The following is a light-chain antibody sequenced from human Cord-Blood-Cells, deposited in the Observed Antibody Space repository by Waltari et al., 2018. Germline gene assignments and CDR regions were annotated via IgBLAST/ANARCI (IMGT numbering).Light chain of an antibody. CDR3: QQRSNWPPIT. CDR2: DAS. Sequence: EIVLTQSPATLSLSPGERATLSCRASQSVSSYLSWYQQKPGQAPRLLIYDASNRATGIPARFSGSGSGTDFTLIISSLEPEDLAVYYCQQRSNWPPITFGQGTRLEIK. J-gene: IGKJ5*01. CDR1: QSVSSY. V-gene: IGKV3-11*01.